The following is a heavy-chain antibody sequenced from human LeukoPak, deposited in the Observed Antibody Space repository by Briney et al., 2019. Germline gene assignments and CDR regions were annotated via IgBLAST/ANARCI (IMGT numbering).Heavy chain of an antibody. CDR1: GFTFSSYA. D-gene: IGHD3-10*01. Sequence: GGSLGLSCAASGFTFSSYAMHWVRQAPGKGLEWVAVISYDGSNKYYADSVKGRFTISRDNSKNTLYLQMNSLRAEDTAVYYCARRISNYYGSGSYYLTDYWGQGTLVTVSS. CDR2: ISYDGSNK. J-gene: IGHJ4*02. CDR3: ARRISNYYGSGSYYLTDY. V-gene: IGHV3-30*04.